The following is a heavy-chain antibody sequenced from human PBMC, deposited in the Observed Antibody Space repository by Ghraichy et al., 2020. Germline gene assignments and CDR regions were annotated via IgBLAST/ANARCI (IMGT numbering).Heavy chain of an antibody. CDR2: ISGSGGNT. D-gene: IGHD4-17*01. CDR1: GFTFNNYA. V-gene: IGHV3-23*01. CDR3: AKTVSGVGYYFDY. J-gene: IGHJ4*02. Sequence: GGSLRLSCAASGFTFNNYAVTWFRQAPGKGLEWVSAISGSGGNTYYADSVKGRFTISRDNSKNTLSLQMSSLRAEDTAVYYCAKTVSGVGYYFDYWGQGTLVTVSS.